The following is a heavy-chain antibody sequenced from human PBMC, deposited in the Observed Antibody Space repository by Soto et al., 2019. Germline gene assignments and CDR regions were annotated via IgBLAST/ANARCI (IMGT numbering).Heavy chain of an antibody. J-gene: IGHJ6*02. CDR3: ARAVTLTMVRGSPHYDDMDV. Sequence: QVQLQESGPGLVKPSQTLSLTCTVSGGSISSGDYYWSWIRQPPGKGLEWIGYIYYSGSTYYNPSLKSRVNTSVDTSKNESSLPLSAVTAADTAVYYCARAVTLTMVRGSPHYDDMDVWGQGTTVTV. CDR2: IYYSGST. V-gene: IGHV4-30-4*01. CDR1: GGSISSGDYY. D-gene: IGHD3-10*01.